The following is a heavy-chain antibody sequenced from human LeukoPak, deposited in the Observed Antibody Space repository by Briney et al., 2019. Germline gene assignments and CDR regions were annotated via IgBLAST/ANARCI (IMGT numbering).Heavy chain of an antibody. CDR3: ARARQQLVKFDP. CDR1: GGTFSSYA. D-gene: IGHD6-13*01. CDR2: INPNSGGT. Sequence: ASVKVSCKASGGTFSSYAISWVRQAPGQGLEWMGRINPNSGGTNYAQKFQGRVTMTRDTSISTAYMELSRLRSDDTAVYYCARARQQLVKFDPWGQGTLVTVSS. J-gene: IGHJ5*02. V-gene: IGHV1-2*06.